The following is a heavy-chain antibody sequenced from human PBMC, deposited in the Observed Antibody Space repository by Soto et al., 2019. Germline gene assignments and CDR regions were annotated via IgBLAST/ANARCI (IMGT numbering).Heavy chain of an antibody. J-gene: IGHJ4*02. CDR2: IWYHGNTY. CDR1: GFTFSSYA. D-gene: IGHD4-4*01. Sequence: GGSLRLSCAASGFTFSSYALSWFRQAPGQGLEWVETIWYHGNTYYYKDSVKGRFAVSRDNSKNTVFLQMNTLRAEDTATYYCARDRGYGCNYVLDFWGLGTLVTVSS. CDR3: ARDRGYGCNYVLDF. V-gene: IGHV3-33*08.